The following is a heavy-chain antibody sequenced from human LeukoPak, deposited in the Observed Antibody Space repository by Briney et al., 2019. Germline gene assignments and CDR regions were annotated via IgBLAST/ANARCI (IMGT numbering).Heavy chain of an antibody. CDR2: ISAYNGNT. V-gene: IGHV1-18*01. CDR3: AREMVRGVIMGGSDY. CDR1: GYTFTSYG. J-gene: IGHJ4*02. D-gene: IGHD3-10*01. Sequence: ASVKVSCKASGYTFTSYGISWVRQAPGQGLEWMGWISAYNGNTNYAQKLQGRVTMTTDTSTSTAYMELRSLRSDDTAVYYCAREMVRGVIMGGSDYWGQGTQVTVSS.